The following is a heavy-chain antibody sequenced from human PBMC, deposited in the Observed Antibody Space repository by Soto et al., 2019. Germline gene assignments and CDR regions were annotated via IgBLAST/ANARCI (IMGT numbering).Heavy chain of an antibody. J-gene: IGHJ4*02. CDR2: IIPIFGTA. V-gene: IGHV1-69*06. Sequence: QVQLVQSGAEVKKPGSSVKVSCKASGGTFSSDAISWVRQAPGQGLEWMGGIIPIFGTANYAQKFQGRVTITEGKSTSTVEMDLSSLSSEDTGVYYCAVVTSRGHLNGYWGQGPLVPGSS. CDR1: GGTFSSDA. CDR3: AVVTSRGHLNGY. D-gene: IGHD3-16*01.